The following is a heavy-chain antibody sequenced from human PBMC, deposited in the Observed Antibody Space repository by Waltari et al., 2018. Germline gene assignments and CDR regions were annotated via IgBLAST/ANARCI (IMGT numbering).Heavy chain of an antibody. Sequence: EVQLVESGGGLVQPGGSLRLSCAASGFTFSSYAMSWVRQAPGKGLEWVSAISGSGGSTYYADSVKGRFTISRDNSKNTLYLQMNSLRAEDTAVYYCAKDHVGGTIFGVVIKTFDYWGQGTLVTVSS. CDR3: AKDHVGGTIFGVVIKTFDY. CDR2: ISGSGGST. D-gene: IGHD3-3*01. V-gene: IGHV3-23*04. J-gene: IGHJ4*02. CDR1: GFTFSSYA.